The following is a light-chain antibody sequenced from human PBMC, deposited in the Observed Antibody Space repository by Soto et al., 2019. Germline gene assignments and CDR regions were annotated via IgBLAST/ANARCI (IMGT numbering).Light chain of an antibody. Sequence: EIVLTQSPGTLSLSPGERATLSCRASQSFSGSYLAWYQQKAGQAPRLLIYGASSRATGIPDRFSGSGSGTDFTLTIRSLQPDDFATYYCQQYNSYSPRTFGQGTKVEIK. CDR1: QSFSGSY. CDR2: GAS. V-gene: IGKV3-20*01. J-gene: IGKJ1*01. CDR3: QQYNSYSPRT.